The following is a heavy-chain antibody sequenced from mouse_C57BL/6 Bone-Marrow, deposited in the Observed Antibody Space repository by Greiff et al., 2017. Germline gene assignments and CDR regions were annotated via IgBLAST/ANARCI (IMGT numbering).Heavy chain of an antibody. V-gene: IGHV5-15*01. CDR3: ARLLNWDGYFDV. CDR2: ISNLAYSI. J-gene: IGHJ1*03. CDR1: GFTFSDYG. D-gene: IGHD4-1*01. Sequence: EVKLMESGGGLVQPGGSLKLSCAASGFTFSDYGMAWVRQAPRKGPVWVAFISNLAYSIYYADTVTGRFTISRENAKNTLYLEMSSLRSEDTAMYYCARLLNWDGYFDVWGTGTTVTVSS.